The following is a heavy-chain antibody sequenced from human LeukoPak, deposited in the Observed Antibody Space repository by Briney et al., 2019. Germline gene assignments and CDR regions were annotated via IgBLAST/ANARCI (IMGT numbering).Heavy chain of an antibody. CDR3: ARGASSGYRIDY. CDR2: ISKDGSTT. Sequence: GGSLRLSCAASGFTFNNYWMHWVRQAPGKGLVWVSRISKDGSTTNYADSVKGRFTISRDNAKNTLYLQMNSLTAEDTALYYCARGASSGYRIDYWGQGALVTVSS. CDR1: GFTFNNYW. V-gene: IGHV3-74*01. D-gene: IGHD5-18*01. J-gene: IGHJ4*02.